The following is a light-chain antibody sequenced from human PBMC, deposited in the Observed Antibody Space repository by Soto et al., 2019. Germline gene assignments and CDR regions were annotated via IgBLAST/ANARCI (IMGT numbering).Light chain of an antibody. CDR3: QQYYSYPLT. J-gene: IGKJ4*01. Sequence: AIRMTQSPSSLSASTGDRVTITCRASQGISSYLAWYQQKPGKAPKLLIYAASTLKSGVPSRFSGSGSGTDFTLTISCLQSEDVATYYCQQYYSYPLTFGGGTKVEIK. CDR1: QGISSY. V-gene: IGKV1-8*01. CDR2: AAS.